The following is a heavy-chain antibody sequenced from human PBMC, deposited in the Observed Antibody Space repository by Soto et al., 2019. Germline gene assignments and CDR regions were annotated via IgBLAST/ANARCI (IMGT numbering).Heavy chain of an antibody. CDR3: ARDPSYYGMED. CDR1: GYTFTYSY. CDR2: INPSGGST. J-gene: IGHJ6*02. V-gene: IGHV1-46*01. Sequence: ASAKASCKASGYTFTYSYMHWVRQAPGQGLEWMGIINPSGGSTTYAQKFQGRVTITRDTSASTAYMELSSLRSEDTAVYYCARDPSYYGMEDWGQGPTVTVSS.